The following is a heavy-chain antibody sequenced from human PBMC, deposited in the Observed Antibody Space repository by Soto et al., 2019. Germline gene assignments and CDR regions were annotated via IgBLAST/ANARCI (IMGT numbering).Heavy chain of an antibody. D-gene: IGHD3-9*01. Sequence: GGSLRLSCAASGFTFSSYAMSWVRQAPGKGLEWVSAISGSGGSTYYADSVKGRFTIPRDNSKNTLYLQMNSLRAEDTAVDYCAKIRITIFSAFDYWGQGTLVTVSS. CDR1: GFTFSSYA. CDR2: ISGSGGST. J-gene: IGHJ4*02. CDR3: AKIRITIFSAFDY. V-gene: IGHV3-23*01.